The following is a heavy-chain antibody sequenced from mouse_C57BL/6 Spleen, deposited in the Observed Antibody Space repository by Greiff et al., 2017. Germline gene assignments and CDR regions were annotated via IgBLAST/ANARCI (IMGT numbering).Heavy chain of an antibody. V-gene: IGHV1-52*01. CDR2: IDPSDSET. D-gene: IGHD1-1*01. Sequence: VQLQQSGAELVRPGSSVKLSCKASGYTFTSYWMHWVKQRPIQGLEWIGNIDPSDSETHYNQKFKDKATLTVDKSSSTAYMQLSSLTSEDSAVYYCARWSTTPYFDYWGQGTTLTVSS. J-gene: IGHJ2*01. CDR3: ARWSTTPYFDY. CDR1: GYTFTSYW.